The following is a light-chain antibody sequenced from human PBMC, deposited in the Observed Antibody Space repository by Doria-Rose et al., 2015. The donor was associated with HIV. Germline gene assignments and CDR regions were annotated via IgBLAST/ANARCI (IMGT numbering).Light chain of an antibody. CDR3: HQYGTSWT. CDR1: QGFSSTY. J-gene: IGKJ1*01. V-gene: IGKV3-20*01. CDR2: DGS. Sequence: EIVMTQSPGTLSLSPGERATLSCRASQGFSSTYLAWYQQKPGQAPSLLIYDGSTRATSIPDRFSASGSGTDFTLTINRLEPEDFALYYCHQYGTSWTFGQGTKVEI.